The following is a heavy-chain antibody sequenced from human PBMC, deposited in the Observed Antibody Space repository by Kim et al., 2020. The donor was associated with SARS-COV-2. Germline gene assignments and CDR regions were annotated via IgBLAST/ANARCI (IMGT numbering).Heavy chain of an antibody. CDR2: IYHSGST. D-gene: IGHD5-12*01. V-gene: IGHV4-4*02. CDR1: GGSISSSNW. J-gene: IGHJ4*02. CDR3: ARGGWDSGYDYAFDY. Sequence: SETLSLTCAVSGGSISSSNWWSWVRQPPGKGLEGIGEIYHSGSTNYNPSLKSRFTISVDKSKNQFSLKLSSVTAADTAVYYCARGGWDSGYDYAFDYWGQGTLVTVSS.